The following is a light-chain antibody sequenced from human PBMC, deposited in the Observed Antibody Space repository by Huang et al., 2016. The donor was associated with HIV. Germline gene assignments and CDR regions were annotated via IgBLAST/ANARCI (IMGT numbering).Light chain of an antibody. CDR2: GAS. Sequence: EIVMTQSPATLSVSPGERVTLSCRASRSVSSNLAWYQQKPGQAPRLLIYGASSRATGIPARVSGSGSGTDFTLTFSSLQPEDFALYYCQQYNNWPWTFGHGTKVEIK. J-gene: IGKJ1*01. CDR3: QQYNNWPWT. CDR1: RSVSSN. V-gene: IGKV3-15*01.